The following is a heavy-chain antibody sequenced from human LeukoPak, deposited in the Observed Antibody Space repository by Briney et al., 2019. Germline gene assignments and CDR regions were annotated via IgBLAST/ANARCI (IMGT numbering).Heavy chain of an antibody. Sequence: RASVKVSCKASGYTFTSYYMHWVRQAPGQGLEWMGIINPSGGSTSYAQKFQGRVTMTRDMSTSTVYMELSSLRSEDTAVYYCARFIAAAGHFDYWGQGTLVTVSS. CDR1: GYTFTSYY. D-gene: IGHD6-13*01. V-gene: IGHV1-46*01. J-gene: IGHJ4*02. CDR2: INPSGGST. CDR3: ARFIAAAGHFDY.